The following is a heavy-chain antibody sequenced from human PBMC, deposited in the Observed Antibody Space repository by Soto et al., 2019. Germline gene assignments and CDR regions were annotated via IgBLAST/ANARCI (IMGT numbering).Heavy chain of an antibody. CDR3: ARLDGYTPPRSYFDY. CDR1: GYSFTSYW. V-gene: IGHV5-51*01. D-gene: IGHD6-13*01. Sequence: GESLKISCKGSGYSFTSYWIGWVRQMPGKGLEWMGIIYPGDSDTRYSPSFQGQVTISADKSISTAYLQWSSLKASDTAMYYCARLDGYTPPRSYFDYWGQGTLVTVSS. CDR2: IYPGDSDT. J-gene: IGHJ4*02.